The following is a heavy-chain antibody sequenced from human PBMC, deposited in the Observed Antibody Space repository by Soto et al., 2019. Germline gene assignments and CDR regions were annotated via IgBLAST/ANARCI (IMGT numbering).Heavy chain of an antibody. V-gene: IGHV4-31*03. CDR3: SRGILV. CDR1: GGSINSGGYC. D-gene: IGHD5-18*01. J-gene: IGHJ4*02. CDR2: ISYGGST. Sequence: VQLQESGPGLVKPSQTLSLTCTVSGGSINSGGYCWSWIRQHPGKGLDWIGCISYGGSTSYNPSLKSRVTIAVDTSKNQFSLKLTSVTAADTAVYYCSRGILVWGQGALITVSS.